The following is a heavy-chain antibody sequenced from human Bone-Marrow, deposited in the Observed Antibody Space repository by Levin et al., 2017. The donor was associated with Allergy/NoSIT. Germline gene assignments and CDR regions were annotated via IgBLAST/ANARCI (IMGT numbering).Heavy chain of an antibody. D-gene: IGHD4-17*01. CDR3: ARPDYGTRAGGFY. Sequence: GGSLRLSCAASGFTVGNNYVSWFRQPPDKGLEWVSLMYSGGGTQYADSVQGRFTIFRDSSRNTVYLQMNSLRAEDTAMYYCARPDYGTRAGGFYWGQGPLVTVSS. CDR2: MYSGGGT. CDR1: GFTVGNNY. J-gene: IGHJ4*02. V-gene: IGHV3-53*01.